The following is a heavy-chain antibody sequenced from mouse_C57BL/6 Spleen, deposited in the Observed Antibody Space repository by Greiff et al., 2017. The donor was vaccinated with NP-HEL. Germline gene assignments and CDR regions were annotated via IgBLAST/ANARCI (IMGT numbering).Heavy chain of an antibody. Sequence: QVQLKQSGAELARPGASVKLSCKASGYTFTSYGISWVKQRTGQGLEWIGEIYPRSGNTYYNEKFKGKATLTADKSSSTAYMELRSLTSEDSAVYFCARDYYYGSSPYAMDYWGQGTSVTVSS. V-gene: IGHV1-81*01. CDR2: IYPRSGNT. CDR3: ARDYYYGSSPYAMDY. CDR1: GYTFTSYG. D-gene: IGHD1-1*01. J-gene: IGHJ4*01.